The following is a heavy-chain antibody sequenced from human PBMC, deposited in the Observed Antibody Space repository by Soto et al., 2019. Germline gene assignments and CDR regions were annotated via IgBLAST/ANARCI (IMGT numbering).Heavy chain of an antibody. Sequence: GGSLRLSCAASGFTFDDYAMHWVRQAPGKGLKWVSGISWNSGSIGYADSVKGRFTISRDNAKNSLYLQMNSLRAEDTALYYCAKGKREDLYYFDYWGQGTLVTVSS. CDR1: GFTFDDYA. CDR2: ISWNSGSI. J-gene: IGHJ4*02. D-gene: IGHD1-26*01. V-gene: IGHV3-9*01. CDR3: AKGKREDLYYFDY.